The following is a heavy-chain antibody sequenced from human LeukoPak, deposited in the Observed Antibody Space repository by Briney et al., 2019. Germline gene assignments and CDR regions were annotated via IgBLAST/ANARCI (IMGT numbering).Heavy chain of an antibody. CDR2: ISYDGSNK. CDR3: ARDLYGGGDFDY. V-gene: IGHV3-30-3*01. CDR1: GFTFSTYA. J-gene: IGHJ4*02. D-gene: IGHD3-16*01. Sequence: PGGSLRLSCAASGFTFSTYAMHWVRQAPGKGLEWVAIISYDGSNKYYADSVKGRFTISRDNSKNTLYLQMNSLRAEDTAVYYCARDLYGGGDFDYWGQGTLVTVSS.